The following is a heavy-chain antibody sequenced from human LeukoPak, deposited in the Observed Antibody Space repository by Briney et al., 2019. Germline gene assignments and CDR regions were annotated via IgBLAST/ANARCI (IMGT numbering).Heavy chain of an antibody. CDR3: ARDRNGGSYYSWFDP. CDR2: IYYSGST. V-gene: IGHV4-59*01. J-gene: IGHJ5*02. CDR1: GGSISSYY. D-gene: IGHD1-26*01. Sequence: SETLSLTCTVSGGSISSYYWSWIRQPPGKGLEWIGYIYYSGSTNYNPSLKSRVTISVDTSKNQFSLKLSSVTAADTAVYYCARDRNGGSYYSWFDPWGQGTLVTVSS.